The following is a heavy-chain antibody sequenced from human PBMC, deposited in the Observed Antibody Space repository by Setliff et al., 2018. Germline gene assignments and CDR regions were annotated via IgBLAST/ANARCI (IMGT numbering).Heavy chain of an antibody. V-gene: IGHV4-59*02. CDR2: IYYSGST. J-gene: IGHJ4*01. Sequence: PSETLSLTCTVSGGSVRGSYWSWIRQPPGKGLEWIGYIYYSGSTNYNPSLKSRVTISVDTSKNQFSLKLSSVTPADTAVYFCANGWRNFDYWGQGILVTVSS. CDR3: ANGWRNFDY. D-gene: IGHD6-19*01. CDR1: GGSVRGSY.